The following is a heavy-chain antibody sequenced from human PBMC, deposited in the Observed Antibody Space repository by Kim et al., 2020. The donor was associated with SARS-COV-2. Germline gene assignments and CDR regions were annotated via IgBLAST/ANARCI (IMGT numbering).Heavy chain of an antibody. D-gene: IGHD3-10*01. V-gene: IGHV1-2*06. CDR1: GYTFTGYY. CDR2: INPNSGGT. J-gene: IGHJ5*02. Sequence: ASVKVSCKASGYTFTGYYMHWVRQAPGQGLEWMGRINPNSGGTNYAQKFQGRVTMTRDTSISTAYMELSRLRSDDTAVYYCARDRVRVLRTFGWFDPWGQGTLVTVSS. CDR3: ARDRVRVLRTFGWFDP.